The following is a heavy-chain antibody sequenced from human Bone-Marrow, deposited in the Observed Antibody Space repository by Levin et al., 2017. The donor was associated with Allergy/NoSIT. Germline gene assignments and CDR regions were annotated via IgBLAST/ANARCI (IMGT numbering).Heavy chain of an antibody. D-gene: IGHD5-12*01. CDR1: GFTFRSYG. Sequence: HTGGSLRLSCAASGFTFRSYGFHWVRQAPGKGLEWVAAISIDGRNEYYADSVKGRFIISRDNSKNTQYLQMNSLRSEDTAVYYCAKGYSAYDYAFDIWGQGTMVTVSS. CDR2: ISIDGRNE. J-gene: IGHJ3*02. CDR3: AKGYSAYDYAFDI. V-gene: IGHV3-30*18.